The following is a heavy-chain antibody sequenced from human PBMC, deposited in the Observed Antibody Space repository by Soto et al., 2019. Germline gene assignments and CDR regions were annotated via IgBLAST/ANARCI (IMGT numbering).Heavy chain of an antibody. CDR2: IYHSGTT. V-gene: IGHV4-38-2*02. CDR3: ARSLLTSSWYAGS. Sequence: SETLSLTCSVSGVTMSYGGYYWGWIRQPPGKGLEWIGSIYHSGTTYYNPSLKSRVTISLDTSRNQLSLKLTSVTAADTAVYYCARSLLTSSWYAGSWGQGTLVTVSS. D-gene: IGHD6-13*01. CDR1: GVTMSYGGYY. J-gene: IGHJ5*02.